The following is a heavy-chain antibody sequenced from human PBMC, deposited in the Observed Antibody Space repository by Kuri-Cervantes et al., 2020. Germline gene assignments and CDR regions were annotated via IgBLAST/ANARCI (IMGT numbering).Heavy chain of an antibody. CDR1: GYTFTGYG. CDR3: ARASSGYSSSWVDY. V-gene: IGHV1-18*01. D-gene: IGHD6-13*01. Sequence: ASVNVSCKASGYTFTGYGISWVRHAPGQGLEWMGWISAYNGNTNYAQKFQGRVTMTRDTSTSTVYMELSSLRSEDTAVYYCARASSGYSSSWVDYWGQGTLVTVSS. J-gene: IGHJ4*02. CDR2: ISAYNGNT.